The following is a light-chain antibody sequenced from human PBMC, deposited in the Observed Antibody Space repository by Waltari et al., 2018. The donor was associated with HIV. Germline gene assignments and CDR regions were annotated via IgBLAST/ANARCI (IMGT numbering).Light chain of an antibody. CDR2: KAS. CDR1: HNVDSW. V-gene: IGKV1-5*03. CDR3: QQYNSYFYT. J-gene: IGKJ3*01. Sequence: IQRTQSPSILSASVGDRVATTCRAIHNVDSWLAWYQQRPGRAPQLLIYKASTLEYGVPARFSGSGSGTNFPLTINSLHPDDFATYYFQQYNSYFYTFGLWTRLDLK.